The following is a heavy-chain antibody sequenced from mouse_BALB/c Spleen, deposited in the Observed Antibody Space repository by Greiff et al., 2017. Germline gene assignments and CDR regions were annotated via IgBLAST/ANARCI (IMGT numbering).Heavy chain of an antibody. CDR2: IDPENGNT. J-gene: IGHJ3*01. Sequence: VQLQQSGAELVRPGALVKLSCKASGFNIKDYYMHWVKQRPEQGLEWIGWIDPENGNTIYDPKFQGKASITADTSSNTAYLQLSSLTSEDTAVYYCAKAYYGNYRGFAYWGQGTLVTVSA. CDR1: GFNIKDYY. CDR3: AKAYYGNYRGFAY. V-gene: IGHV14-1*02. D-gene: IGHD2-10*01.